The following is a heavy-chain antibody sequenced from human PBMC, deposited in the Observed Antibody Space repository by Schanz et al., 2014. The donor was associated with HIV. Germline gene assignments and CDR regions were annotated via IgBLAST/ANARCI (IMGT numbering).Heavy chain of an antibody. CDR2: IIPIFGTS. V-gene: IGHV1-69*01. CDR1: GYTFSNYA. J-gene: IGHJ3*01. CDR3: TRAGLWYNAGDFYGSAFDV. Sequence: QVQLVQSGAEVKKPGASVKVSCKASGYTFSNYAINWVRQAPGQGLEWMGGIIPIFGTSNYAQKFQGRVTITADESTSTAYMELSSLTSEDTAVYYCTRAGLWYNAGDFYGSAFDVWGPGTAVTVSS. D-gene: IGHD2-21*01.